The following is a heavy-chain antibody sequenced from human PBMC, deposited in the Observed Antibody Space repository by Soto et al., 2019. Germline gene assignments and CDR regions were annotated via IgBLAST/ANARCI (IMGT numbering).Heavy chain of an antibody. D-gene: IGHD3-22*01. CDR3: AKTGKHWLLLRWYYFDY. J-gene: IGHJ4*02. CDR2: ISGSGGST. V-gene: IGHV3-23*01. CDR1: GFTFSSYA. Sequence: GGSLRLSCAASGFTFSSYAMSWVRQAPGKGLEWVSAISGSGGSTYYADSVKGRFTISRDNSKNTLYLQMNSLRAEDTAVYYCAKTGKHWLLLRWYYFDYWGQGTLVTVSS.